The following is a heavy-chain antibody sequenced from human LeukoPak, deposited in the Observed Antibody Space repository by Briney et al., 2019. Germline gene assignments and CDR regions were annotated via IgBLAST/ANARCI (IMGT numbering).Heavy chain of an antibody. CDR3: ARDFYRIVVVPHYYDY. CDR2: ISGSGDST. CDR1: GFTFSTYG. J-gene: IGHJ4*02. Sequence: PGGSLRLSCAASGFTFSTYGVSCVRQAPGKGLEWVSAISGSGDSTYYADSVKGRFTISRDNAKNSLYLQMNSLRAEDTAVYYCARDFYRIVVVPHYYDYWGQGTLVTVSS. V-gene: IGHV3-23*01. D-gene: IGHD3-22*01.